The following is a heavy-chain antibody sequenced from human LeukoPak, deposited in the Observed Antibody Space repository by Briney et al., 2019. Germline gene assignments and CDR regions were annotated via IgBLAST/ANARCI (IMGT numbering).Heavy chain of an antibody. Sequence: PSETLSLTCTVSGGSIRSDDYYWSWICQPPGKGLEWIGYIFYTGNTHYNPSLQSRVTFSVDTSKNQFSLKLSSVTAADTAVYFCATVVVVAATNYYYYATDVWGQGTTVTVSS. D-gene: IGHD2-15*01. J-gene: IGHJ6*02. CDR2: IFYTGNT. CDR1: GGSIRSDDYY. CDR3: ATVVVVAATNYYYYATDV. V-gene: IGHV4-30-4*01.